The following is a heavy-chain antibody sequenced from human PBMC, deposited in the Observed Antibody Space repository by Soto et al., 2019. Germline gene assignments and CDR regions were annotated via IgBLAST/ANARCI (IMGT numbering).Heavy chain of an antibody. CDR3: AKDPTTYYDFWSGYLGAFDI. CDR2: ISGSGGST. Sequence: GGSLRLACAASGVTLSSYAMSWVRQAPGKGLEWVSAISGSGGSTYYADSVKGRFTISRDNSKNTLYLQMNSLRAEDTAVYYCAKDPTTYYDFWSGYLGAFDIWGQGTMVTVSS. D-gene: IGHD3-3*01. J-gene: IGHJ3*02. CDR1: GVTLSSYA. V-gene: IGHV3-23*01.